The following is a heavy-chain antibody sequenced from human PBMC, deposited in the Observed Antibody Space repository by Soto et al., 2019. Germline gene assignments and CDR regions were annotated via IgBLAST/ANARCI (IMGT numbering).Heavy chain of an antibody. J-gene: IGHJ6*02. CDR2: ISSSSSTI. CDR3: ARDRGGPGRASPNYYGMDV. D-gene: IGHD1-1*01. CDR1: GFTFSSYS. Sequence: GGSLRLSCAASGFTFSSYSMNWVRQAPGKGLEWVSYISSSSSTIYYADSVKGRFTISRDNAKNSLYLQMNSLRDEDTAVYYCARDRGGPGRASPNYYGMDVWGQGTTVTVSS. V-gene: IGHV3-48*02.